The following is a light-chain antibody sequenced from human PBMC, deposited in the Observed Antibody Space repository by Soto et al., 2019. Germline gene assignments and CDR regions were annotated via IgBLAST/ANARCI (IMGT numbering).Light chain of an antibody. CDR3: QQSFTTPRT. V-gene: IGKV1-39*01. CDR1: QSISSH. CDR2: DAS. Sequence: DIQMTQSPSSLSAFVGDRVTITCRASQSISSHLNWYQQKPGKAPKLLVYDASTLQSGVPSRFSGSGSGTDLTLTISSLQPEDFATYSCQQSFTTPRTFGQGTKVEIK. J-gene: IGKJ1*01.